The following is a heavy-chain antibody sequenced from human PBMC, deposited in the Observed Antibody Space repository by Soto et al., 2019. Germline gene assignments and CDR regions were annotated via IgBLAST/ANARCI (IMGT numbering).Heavy chain of an antibody. D-gene: IGHD3-22*01. CDR3: ARDRVESGYPEYFQY. J-gene: IGHJ1*01. V-gene: IGHV3-53*01. CDR1: GFTVSSNY. CDR2: IYSGGSA. Sequence: EVQLVESGGGLIQPGGSLRLSCAASGFTVSSNYMSWVRQAPGKGLEWVSVIYSGGSAYYADSVKGRFTISRDNSKNTLYLQLYSLRAEDTAVYYCARDRVESGYPEYFQYWRQGTLVTVSS.